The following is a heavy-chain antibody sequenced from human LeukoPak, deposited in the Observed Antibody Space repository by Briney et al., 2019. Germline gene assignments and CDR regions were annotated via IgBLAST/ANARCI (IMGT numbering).Heavy chain of an antibody. V-gene: IGHV1-18*01. CDR1: GYTFTSYG. D-gene: IGHD2-2*03. CDR3: ARDLLDIVVVPAATGTYFSPYFDY. CDR2: ISAYNGNT. Sequence: GASVKVSCKASGYTFTSYGISWVRQAPGQGLEWMGWISAYNGNTNYAQKLQGRVTMTTDTSTSTAYMELRSLRSDDTAVYYCARDLLDIVVVPAATGTYFSPYFDYWGQGTLVTVSS. J-gene: IGHJ4*02.